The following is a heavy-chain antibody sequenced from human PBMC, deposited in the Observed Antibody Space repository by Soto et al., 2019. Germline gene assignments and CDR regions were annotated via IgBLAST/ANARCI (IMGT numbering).Heavy chain of an antibody. Sequence: PSETLSLTCTVSGGYISSSSYYWGWIRQPPGKGLEWIGSIYYSGSTHYNQSLKSRVTISVDTSKNQFSLKLSSVTAADTAVYYCARAVGSYYYYYYMDVWGKGTTVTVSS. CDR2: IYYSGST. D-gene: IGHD2-15*01. J-gene: IGHJ6*03. V-gene: IGHV4-39*01. CDR1: GGYISSSSYY. CDR3: ARAVGSYYYYYYMDV.